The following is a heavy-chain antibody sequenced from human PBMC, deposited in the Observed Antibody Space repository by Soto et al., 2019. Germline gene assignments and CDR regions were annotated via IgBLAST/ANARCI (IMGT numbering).Heavy chain of an antibody. V-gene: IGHV2-5*02. CDR3: ALERYGEFDY. D-gene: IGHD5-18*01. CDR1: GFSLSTIGVG. J-gene: IGHJ4*02. CDR2: IYWDADK. Sequence: QITLKESGPTLVKPTQTLTLTCTFSGFSLSTIGVGVGWIRQPPGKALEWLALIYWDADKRYRPSPKSSLTNTKDTSKNQVVLTMTPMDPVDTATYSCALERYGEFDYWGQGTLVTVSS.